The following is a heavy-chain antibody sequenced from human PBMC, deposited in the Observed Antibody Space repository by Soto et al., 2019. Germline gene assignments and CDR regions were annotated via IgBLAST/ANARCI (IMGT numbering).Heavy chain of an antibody. V-gene: IGHV3-7*03. J-gene: IGHJ6*02. CDR3: TRKRFGMDV. CDR2: IKEDGSEK. Sequence: GWSLRLSCSASVFAFSSSWMSWFRQAPGKGLEWVANIKEDGSEKDYVDPVKGRFTITRDNAKNSLCLQMNNLRAEDTAVYFCTRKRFGMDVWGQGTTVTVSS. CDR1: VFAFSSSW.